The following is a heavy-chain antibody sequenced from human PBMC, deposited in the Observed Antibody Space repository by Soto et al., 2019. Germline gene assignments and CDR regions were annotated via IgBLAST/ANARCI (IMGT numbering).Heavy chain of an antibody. CDR3: ARDFGEGIAAAFLSWFDP. CDR2: INAGNGNT. CDR1: GYTFTSYA. D-gene: IGHD6-13*01. J-gene: IGHJ5*02. Sequence: EASVKVSCKASGYTFTSYAMHWVRQAPGQRLEWMGWINAGNGNTKYSQKFQGRVTITRDTSASTAYMELSSLRSEDTAVYYCARDFGEGIAAAFLSWFDPWGQGTLVTVSS. V-gene: IGHV1-3*01.